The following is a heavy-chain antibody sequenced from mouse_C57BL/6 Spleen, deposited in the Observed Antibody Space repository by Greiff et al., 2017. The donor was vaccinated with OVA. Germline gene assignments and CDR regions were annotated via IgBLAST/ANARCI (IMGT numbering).Heavy chain of an antibody. V-gene: IGHV15-2*01. D-gene: IGHD1-1*01. CDR2: ILPSIGRT. J-gene: IGHJ1*03. Sequence: QVQLQQSGSELRSPGSSVKLSCKDFDSEVFPIAYMSWVRQKPGHGFEWIGGILPSIGRTIYGEKFEDKATLDADTLSNTAYLELNRLTSEDAAIYYCARDLYYGSSYWYFDVWGTGTTVTVSS. CDR1: DSEVFPIAY. CDR3: ARDLYYGSSYWYFDV.